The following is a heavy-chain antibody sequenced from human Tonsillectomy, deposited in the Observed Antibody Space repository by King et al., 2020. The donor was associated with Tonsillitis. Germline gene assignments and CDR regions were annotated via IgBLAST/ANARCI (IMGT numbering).Heavy chain of an antibody. Sequence: QLQESGPGLVKPSGTLSLTCAVSGDSISSSYWWNWVRQPPGKGLEWIGEIYHIGITNYNPSLKSRVTMSVDKSNNQFSLKLNSVTAADTAVYLCARVKYYCDLKAFDIWGRGTMVIVSS. D-gene: IGHD4-17*01. CDR3: ARVKYYCDLKAFDI. CDR2: IYHIGIT. J-gene: IGHJ3*02. CDR1: GDSISSSYW. V-gene: IGHV4-4*02.